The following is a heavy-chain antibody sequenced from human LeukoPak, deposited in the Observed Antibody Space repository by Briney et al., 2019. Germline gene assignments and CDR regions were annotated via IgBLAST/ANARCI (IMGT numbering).Heavy chain of an antibody. CDR3: AKDGQSFNSMYDYFDS. CDR1: GFTFRNFA. Sequence: GGSLRLSCSASGFTFRNFAISWVRQAPGKGLEWVSSIGGGDTHYADSVKGRFTISRDDSRSTVDLQMSSLRAEDTAVYYCAKDGQSFNSMYDYFDSWGQGALVTVSS. J-gene: IGHJ4*02. D-gene: IGHD2-8*01. V-gene: IGHV3-23*01. CDR2: IGGGDT.